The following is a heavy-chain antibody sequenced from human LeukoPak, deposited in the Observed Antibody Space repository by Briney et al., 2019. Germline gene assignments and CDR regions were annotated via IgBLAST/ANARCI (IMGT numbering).Heavy chain of an antibody. CDR1: GLTFSSYA. Sequence: PGGSLRLSCAASGLTFSSYAMSWVRQAPGKGLEWVSAISGSGGSTYYADSVKGRFTISRHNSKNTLYLQMNSLRAEDTAVYYCARAKGHSGSYYSRGAFDIWGQGTMVTVSS. CDR3: ARAKGHSGSYYSRGAFDI. V-gene: IGHV3-23*01. J-gene: IGHJ3*02. CDR2: ISGSGGST. D-gene: IGHD1-26*01.